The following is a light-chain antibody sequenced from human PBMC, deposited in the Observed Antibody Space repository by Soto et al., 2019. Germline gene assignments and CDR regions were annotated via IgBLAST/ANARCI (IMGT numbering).Light chain of an antibody. CDR1: DIGTKR. V-gene: IGLV3-21*04. Sequence: SYELTQPPSVSVAPGKTARLTCGGNDIGTKRVHWYQQKAGQAPVLVIYYDSDRPSGNPERFSGSNSGNTATLTISRVEAGDEADYYCQVWDSSSDHLVVFGGGTKLTVL. J-gene: IGLJ2*01. CDR3: QVWDSSSDHLVV. CDR2: YDS.